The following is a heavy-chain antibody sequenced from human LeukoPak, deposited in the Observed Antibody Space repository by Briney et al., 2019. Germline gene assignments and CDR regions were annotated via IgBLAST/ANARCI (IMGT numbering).Heavy chain of an antibody. Sequence: LETLSLTCTVSGGSITNYYWSWMRQPPGKGLEWIGYIHYSGSTNYNPSLKSRVTISLDTSKNQFSLRLTSVTAADTAIYYCASTEWNYARWGQGTLVTVSS. CDR2: IHYSGST. CDR1: GGSITNYY. D-gene: IGHD1-7*01. J-gene: IGHJ4*02. CDR3: ASTEWNYAR. V-gene: IGHV4-59*08.